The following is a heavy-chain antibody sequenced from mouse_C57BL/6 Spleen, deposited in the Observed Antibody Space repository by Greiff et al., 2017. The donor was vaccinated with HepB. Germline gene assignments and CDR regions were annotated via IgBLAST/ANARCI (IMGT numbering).Heavy chain of an antibody. V-gene: IGHV1-82*01. D-gene: IGHD2-3*01. CDR1: GYAFSSSW. CDR3: ARRTYDGYYHYYAMDY. J-gene: IGHJ4*01. Sequence: VQLQQSGPELVKPGASVKISCKASGYAFSSSWMNWVKQRPGKGLEWIGRIYPGDGDTNYNGKFKGKATLTADKSSSTAYMQLSSLTSEDSAVSFCARRTYDGYYHYYAMDYWGQGTSVTVSS. CDR2: IYPGDGDT.